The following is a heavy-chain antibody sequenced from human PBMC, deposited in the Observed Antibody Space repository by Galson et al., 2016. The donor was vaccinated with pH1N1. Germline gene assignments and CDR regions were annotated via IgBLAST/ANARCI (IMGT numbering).Heavy chain of an antibody. CDR3: ARNIAAAGTYYFDY. CDR1: GGSIGSDDYY. Sequence: TLSLTCTASGGSIGSDDYYWSWIRQPPGKGLEWIGYIYYSVSTYYNPSLKSRVTISVDTSKNQFSLKLSSVTAADTAVYYCARNIAAAGTYYFDYWGQGTLVTVSS. CDR2: IYYSVST. J-gene: IGHJ4*02. V-gene: IGHV4-30-4*01. D-gene: IGHD6-13*01.